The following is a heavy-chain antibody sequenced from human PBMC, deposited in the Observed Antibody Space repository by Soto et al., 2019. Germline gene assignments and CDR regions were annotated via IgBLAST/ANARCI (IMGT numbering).Heavy chain of an antibody. CDR2: IIPIFGTA. CDR1: GGTFSSYA. Sequence: GASVKVSCKASGGTFSSYAISWVRQAPGQGLEWMGGIIPIFGTANYAQKFQGRVTITADESTSTAYMELSSLRSEDTAVYYCARPNRGGDFWSGYQYYYYCGMDVWGQGTTVTVSS. J-gene: IGHJ6*02. CDR3: ARPNRGGDFWSGYQYYYYCGMDV. V-gene: IGHV1-69*13. D-gene: IGHD3-3*01.